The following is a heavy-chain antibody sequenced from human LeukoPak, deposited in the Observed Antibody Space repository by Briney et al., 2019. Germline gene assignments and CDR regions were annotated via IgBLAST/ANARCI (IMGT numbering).Heavy chain of an antibody. D-gene: IGHD2-2*01. CDR2: INHSGST. CDR3: ASEVVPAASAYNWFDP. J-gene: IGHJ5*02. Sequence: SETLSLTCAVYGGSFSGYYWSWIRQPPGKGLEWIGEINHSGSTNYNPSLKSRVTISVDTSKNQFSLKLSSVTAADTAVYYWASEVVPAASAYNWFDPWGQGTLVTVSS. CDR1: GGSFSGYY. V-gene: IGHV4-34*01.